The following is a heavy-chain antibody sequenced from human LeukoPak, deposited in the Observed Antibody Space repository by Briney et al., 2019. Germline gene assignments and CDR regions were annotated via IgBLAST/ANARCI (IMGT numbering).Heavy chain of an antibody. CDR1: AFTFSTYW. J-gene: IGHJ4*02. D-gene: IGHD1-26*01. CDR2: IKRDGSEK. CDR3: ARDSSGNLDY. V-gene: IGHV3-7*01. Sequence: GGSLRLSCAASAFTFSTYWMAWVRQAPGKGPEWVANIKRDGSEKYYVESVKGRFTISRDNAKNSLFLQMNSLTAEDTSIYYCARDSSGNLDYWGQGALVTVSS.